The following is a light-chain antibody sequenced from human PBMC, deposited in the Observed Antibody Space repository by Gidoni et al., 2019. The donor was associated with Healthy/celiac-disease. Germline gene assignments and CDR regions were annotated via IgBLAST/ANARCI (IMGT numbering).Light chain of an antibody. CDR2: SNN. J-gene: IGLJ2*01. CDR1: SSNIGSNT. Sequence: QSVLTQPPSASGTPGQRVTISCSGSSSNIGSNTVNGYQQLPGTAPKLLIYSNNQRPSGLPGRFAGSKSGTSASRAISGLQSEDEADYYCAAWDDSMNGDVVFGGGTKRTVL. V-gene: IGLV1-44*01. CDR3: AAWDDSMNGDVV.